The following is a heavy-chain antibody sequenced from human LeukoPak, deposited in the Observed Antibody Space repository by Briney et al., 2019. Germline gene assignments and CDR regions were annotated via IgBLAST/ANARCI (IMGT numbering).Heavy chain of an antibody. CDR1: GFSFNNAW. D-gene: IGHD3-22*01. Sequence: GGSLRLSCAASGFSFNNAWMNWVRQAPGKGLEWVGRIRSKVDGGTADYAPPVKARFTISRDDSKNTLYLQMNSLKTEDTAVYYCTTDRTREYYYDSSGYYYVAFDIWGQGTMVTVSS. CDR3: TTDRTREYYYDSSGYYYVAFDI. V-gene: IGHV3-15*01. J-gene: IGHJ3*02. CDR2: IRSKVDGGTA.